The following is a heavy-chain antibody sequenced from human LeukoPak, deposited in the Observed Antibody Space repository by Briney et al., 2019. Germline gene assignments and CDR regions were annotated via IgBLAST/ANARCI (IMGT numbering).Heavy chain of an antibody. Sequence: PSETLSLTCTVSGGSLSSYYWSWIRQPPGKGLEWIGYIYYSGSTNYNPSLKSRVTISVDTSKNQFSLKLSSVTAADTAVYYCTTGSIAYYYMDVWGKGTTVTISS. CDR1: GGSLSSYY. CDR3: TTGSIAYYYMDV. D-gene: IGHD3-10*01. CDR2: IYYSGST. J-gene: IGHJ6*03. V-gene: IGHV4-59*01.